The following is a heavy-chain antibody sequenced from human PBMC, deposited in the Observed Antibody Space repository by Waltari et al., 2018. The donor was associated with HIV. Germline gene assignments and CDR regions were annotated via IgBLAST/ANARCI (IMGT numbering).Heavy chain of an antibody. J-gene: IGHJ4*02. Sequence: QVQLVESGGGVVQPGRSLRLSCAASGFTFRRHAMHWLRQAPGKGLEWVAVISYDGSNKYYADSVKGRFTISRDNSKNTLYLQMNSLRAEDTAVYYCARCSGGSCYPPHYWGQGTLVTVSS. D-gene: IGHD2-15*01. CDR1: GFTFRRHA. CDR2: ISYDGSNK. V-gene: IGHV3-30*04. CDR3: ARCSGGSCYPPHY.